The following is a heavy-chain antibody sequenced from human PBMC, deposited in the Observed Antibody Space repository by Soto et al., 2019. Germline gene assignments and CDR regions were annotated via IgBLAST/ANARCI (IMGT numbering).Heavy chain of an antibody. D-gene: IGHD3-22*01. Sequence: EVQLVESGGGLIQPGGSLRLSCAASGFTVSSNYMSWVRQAPGKGLEWVSVIYSGGSTYYADSVKGRFTISRDNSRITLYLQMNSLIAEGTAVYYFARDLLESGCPEYFQHWGQGTLVTVSS. CDR2: IYSGGST. CDR1: GFTVSSNY. CDR3: ARDLLESGCPEYFQH. V-gene: IGHV3-53*01. J-gene: IGHJ1*01.